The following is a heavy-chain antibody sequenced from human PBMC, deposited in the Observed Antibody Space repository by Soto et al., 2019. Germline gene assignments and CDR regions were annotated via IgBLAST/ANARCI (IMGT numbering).Heavy chain of an antibody. CDR2: INPNSGRT. Sequence: QVQLVQSGAEVKKPGASVKVSCKASGYAFSQFYIHWMRQAPGQGLEWMGWINPNSGRTKFAQNFQGWVTMTRDTSIKTAYMELSGLRSDATAVYYCARESGGTTATLDYYYCYMDVWGKGTTVTVTS. CDR3: ARESGGTTATLDYYYCYMDV. D-gene: IGHD4-17*01. CDR1: GYAFSQFY. J-gene: IGHJ6*03. V-gene: IGHV1-2*04.